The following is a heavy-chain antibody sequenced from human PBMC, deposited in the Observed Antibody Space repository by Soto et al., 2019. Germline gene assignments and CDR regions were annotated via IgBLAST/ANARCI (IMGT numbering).Heavy chain of an antibody. V-gene: IGHV1-3*01. Sequence: ASVKVSCKASGYTFTSYAMHWVRQAPGQRLEWMGWINAGNGNTKYSQKFQGRVTITRDTSASTAYMELSSLRSEDTAVYYCARDRRYCSGGSCSYGMDVWGQGTTVTVSS. CDR2: INAGNGNT. J-gene: IGHJ6*02. D-gene: IGHD2-15*01. CDR3: ARDRRYCSGGSCSYGMDV. CDR1: GYTFTSYA.